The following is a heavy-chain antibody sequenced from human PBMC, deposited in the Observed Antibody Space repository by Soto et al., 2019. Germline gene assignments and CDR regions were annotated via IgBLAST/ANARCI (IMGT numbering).Heavy chain of an antibody. V-gene: IGHV3-30*18. Sequence: PGGSLRLSCAASGFSFSKYGMHWVRQAPGKGLEWVAVNSRDGGTVYYTDSVKGRFTISRDNSKNMLYLQMNSLRDEDTAVYYCTKEISTWYYFDYWGQGALVTVSS. CDR3: TKEISTWYYFDY. CDR2: NSRDGGTV. D-gene: IGHD6-13*01. CDR1: GFSFSKYG. J-gene: IGHJ4*02.